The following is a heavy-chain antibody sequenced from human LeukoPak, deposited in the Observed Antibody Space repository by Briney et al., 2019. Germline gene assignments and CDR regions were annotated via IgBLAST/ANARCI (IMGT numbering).Heavy chain of an antibody. CDR3: ARRGWVLNWGIDY. V-gene: IGHV4-34*01. CDR1: GGSFSGYY. CDR2: INHSGST. D-gene: IGHD7-27*01. Sequence: PSETLSLTCAVYGGSFSGYYWSWIRQPPGKGLEWIGEINHSGSTNYNPSLKSRVTISVDTSKNQFSLKLSSVTAADTAVYYCARRGWVLNWGIDYWGQGTLVTVSS. J-gene: IGHJ4*02.